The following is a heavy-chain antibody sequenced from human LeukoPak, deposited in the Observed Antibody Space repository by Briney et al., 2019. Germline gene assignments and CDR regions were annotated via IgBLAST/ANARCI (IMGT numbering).Heavy chain of an antibody. CDR3: AKVGLYYYDSSGSSY. CDR1: GFTFSSYA. D-gene: IGHD3-22*01. CDR2: ISGSGGST. J-gene: IGHJ4*02. V-gene: IGHV3-23*01. Sequence: GGSLRLSCAAFGFTFSSYAMSWVRQAPGKGLEWVSAISGSGGSTYYADSVKGRFTISRDNSKNTLYLQMNSLRAEDTAVYYCAKVGLYYYDSSGSSYWGQGTLVTVSS.